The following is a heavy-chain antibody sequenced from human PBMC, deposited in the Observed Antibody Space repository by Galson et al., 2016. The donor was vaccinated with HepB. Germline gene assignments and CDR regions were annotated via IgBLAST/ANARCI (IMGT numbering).Heavy chain of an antibody. J-gene: IGHJ4*02. Sequence: SLRLSCAASRFTFSSYRMNWVRQAPGKGLEWVSSISSSNSYTYYADSVMGRFTISRDNAKHSLYLQMNSLRAEDTAVYYCVRDRPLCGSTSCYNSHFDYWGQGTLVTVSS. V-gene: IGHV3-21*01. CDR1: RFTFSSYR. D-gene: IGHD2-2*01. CDR2: ISSSNSYT. CDR3: VRDRPLCGSTSCYNSHFDY.